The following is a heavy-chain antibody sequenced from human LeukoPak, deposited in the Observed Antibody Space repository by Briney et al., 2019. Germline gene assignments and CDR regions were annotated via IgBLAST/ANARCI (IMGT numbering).Heavy chain of an antibody. Sequence: SGGSLRLSCAASGFTFSTYTFIWVRQAPGKGLEWVSSIHSSISDVYYADSVKGRFTFSRDNAKNSLYLQMNSLRAEDTAVYYCGRTAGPVGAFDIWGQGTVVTVSS. J-gene: IGHJ3*02. V-gene: IGHV3-21*01. CDR2: IHSSISDV. CDR1: GFTFSTYT. D-gene: IGHD6-13*01. CDR3: GRTAGPVGAFDI.